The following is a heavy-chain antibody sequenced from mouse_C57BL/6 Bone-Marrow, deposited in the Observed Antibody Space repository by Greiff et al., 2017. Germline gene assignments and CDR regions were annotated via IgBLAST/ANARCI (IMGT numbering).Heavy chain of an antibody. CDR3: ARGITTVVAPSYWYFDV. CDR2: IDPSDSYT. D-gene: IGHD1-1*01. J-gene: IGHJ1*03. Sequence: VQLQQPGAELVRPGTSVKLSCKASGYTFTSYWMHWVKQRPGQGLEWIGVIDPSDSYTNYNQKFKGKATLTVDTSSSTAYMQLSSLTSEDSAVYYCARGITTVVAPSYWYFDVGGTGTTVTVSS. V-gene: IGHV1-59*01. CDR1: GYTFTSYW.